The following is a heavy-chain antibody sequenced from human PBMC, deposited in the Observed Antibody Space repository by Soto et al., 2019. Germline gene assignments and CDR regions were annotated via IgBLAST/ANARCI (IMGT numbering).Heavy chain of an antibody. Sequence: ASVKVSCKASGYTFTSYGISWVRQAPGQGLEWMGWISAYNGNTNYAQKLQGRVTMTTDTSTSTAYMELRSLRSDDTAVYYCARDRRYYDSSGPPHYYYYGMDVWGQGTTVTVSS. CDR1: GYTFTSYG. CDR3: ARDRRYYDSSGPPHYYYYGMDV. V-gene: IGHV1-18*01. J-gene: IGHJ6*02. D-gene: IGHD3-22*01. CDR2: ISAYNGNT.